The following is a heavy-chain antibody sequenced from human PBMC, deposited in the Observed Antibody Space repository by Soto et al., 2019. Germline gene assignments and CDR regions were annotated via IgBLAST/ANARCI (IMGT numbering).Heavy chain of an antibody. CDR3: AKDPTQVSTVTTY. D-gene: IGHD4-17*01. J-gene: IGHJ4*02. V-gene: IGHV3-23*01. Sequence: EVQLLESGGGLVQPGGSLRLSCAASGFTFSSYAMSWVRQAPGKGLEWVSAISGSGGSTYYADSVKGRFTISRDNSKKTLYLQMNSLRAEDTAVYYCAKDPTQVSTVTTYWGQGTLVTVSS. CDR1: GFTFSSYA. CDR2: ISGSGGST.